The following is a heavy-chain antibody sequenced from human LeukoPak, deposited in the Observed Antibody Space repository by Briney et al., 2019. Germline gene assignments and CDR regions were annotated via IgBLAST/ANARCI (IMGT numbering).Heavy chain of an antibody. D-gene: IGHD4-23*01. CDR2: IYYTGTS. CDR3: ARGLWGTVVIEDAFDI. CDR1: GGSITDTNYY. V-gene: IGHV4-39*07. J-gene: IGHJ3*02. Sequence: SETLSLTCSVSGGSITDTNYYWAWIRQPPGKGLEWIANIYYTGTSYFNPSLKSRVTISVDTSKNQFSLKLSSVTAADTAVYYCARGLWGTVVIEDAFDIWGQGTMVTVSS.